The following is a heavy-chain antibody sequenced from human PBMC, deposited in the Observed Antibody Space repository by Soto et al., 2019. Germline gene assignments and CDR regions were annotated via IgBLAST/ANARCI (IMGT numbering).Heavy chain of an antibody. V-gene: IGHV1-69*13. D-gene: IGHD3-3*01. CDR2: IIPIFGTA. CDR1: GGTFSSYA. Sequence: GASVKVSCKASGGTFSSYAISWVRQAPGQGLEWMGGIIPIFGTANYAQKFQGRVTITADESTSTAYMELSSLRSEDTAVYYCARDDSNTDFWSGYYKLAYWGQRTLVTVSS. CDR3: ARDDSNTDFWSGYYKLAY. J-gene: IGHJ4*02.